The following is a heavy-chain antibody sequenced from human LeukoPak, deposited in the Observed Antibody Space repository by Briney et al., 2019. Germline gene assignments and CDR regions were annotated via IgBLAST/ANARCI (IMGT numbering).Heavy chain of an antibody. Sequence: GGSLRLSCAASGFTFSSYEMNWVRQAPGKGLEWVSYISSSGSTISYADSVKGRFTISRDNAKNSLYLQMNSLRAEGTAVYYCARGPKSYGDYFDYWGQGTLVTVSS. V-gene: IGHV3-48*03. CDR1: GFTFSSYE. J-gene: IGHJ4*02. D-gene: IGHD4-17*01. CDR2: ISSSGSTI. CDR3: ARGPKSYGDYFDY.